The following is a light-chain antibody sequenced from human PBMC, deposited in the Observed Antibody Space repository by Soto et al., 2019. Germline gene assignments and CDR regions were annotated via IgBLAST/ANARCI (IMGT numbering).Light chain of an antibody. Sequence: DIVMTQSPDSLAVSLGERATINCKSSQSVLYSSNNKNYLAWYQQKPGQPPKLLISWPSTRESGVPDGFSGSGFGPGTAKDINDQKAEDVLINSCQQYFRTTKTLGQGDKRENK. V-gene: IGKV4-1*01. CDR1: QSVLYSSNNKNY. J-gene: IGKJ1*01. CDR3: QQYFRTTKT. CDR2: WPS.